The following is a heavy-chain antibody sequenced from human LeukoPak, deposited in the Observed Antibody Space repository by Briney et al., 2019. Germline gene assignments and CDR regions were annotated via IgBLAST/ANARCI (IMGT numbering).Heavy chain of an antibody. CDR1: GGSISSYY. CDR2: IYYTGST. Sequence: KTSETLSLTCTVSGGSISSYYWSWIRQTPGKGLEWIGYIYYTGSTNYSPSLKSRVTISVDTSKNQLSLKLSSVTAADTAVYYCAREDSSGRFDYWGQGTLVTVSS. V-gene: IGHV4-59*01. D-gene: IGHD6-25*01. CDR3: AREDSSGRFDY. J-gene: IGHJ4*02.